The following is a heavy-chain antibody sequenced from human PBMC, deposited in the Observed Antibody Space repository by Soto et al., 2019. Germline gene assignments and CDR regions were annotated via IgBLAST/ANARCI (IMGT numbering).Heavy chain of an antibody. CDR3: ARDPLYGDYYYYYYLYV. CDR1: GFTFSSYG. V-gene: IGHV3-33*01. J-gene: IGHJ6*03. Sequence: QVQLVESGGGVVQPGRSLRLSCAASGFTFSSYGMHWVRQAPGKGLEWVAVIWYDGSNKYYADSVKGRFTISRDNSKNTLYLQMNSLRAEDTAVYYCARDPLYGDYYYYYYLYVWGKGTTVTVS. CDR2: IWYDGSNK. D-gene: IGHD4-17*01.